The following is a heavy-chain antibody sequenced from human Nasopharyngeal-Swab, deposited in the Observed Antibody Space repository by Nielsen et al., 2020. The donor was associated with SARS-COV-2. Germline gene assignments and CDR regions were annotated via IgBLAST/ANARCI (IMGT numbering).Heavy chain of an antibody. CDR2: INHSGST. J-gene: IGHJ5*02. Sequence: RQAPGKGLEWIGEINHSGSTDYNPSLKSRVTISVDTSKNQFSLKLSSVTAADTAVYYCARGAHSSSSGVGNWFDPWGQGTLVTVSS. V-gene: IGHV4-34*01. CDR3: ARGAHSSSSGVGNWFDP. D-gene: IGHD6-6*01.